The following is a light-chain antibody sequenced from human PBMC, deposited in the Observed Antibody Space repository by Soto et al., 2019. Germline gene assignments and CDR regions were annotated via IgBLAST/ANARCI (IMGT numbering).Light chain of an antibody. CDR3: QTWGTGIWV. Sequence: QLVLTQSPSASASLGASVKLTCTLSSGHSSYAIAWHQQQPEKGPRFLMKLNSDGSHRKGDGIPDRFSGSSSGAERYLTISSLQSEDEGDYYCQTWGTGIWVFGGGTQLTVL. CDR2: LNSDGSH. V-gene: IGLV4-69*01. J-gene: IGLJ3*02. CDR1: SGHSSYA.